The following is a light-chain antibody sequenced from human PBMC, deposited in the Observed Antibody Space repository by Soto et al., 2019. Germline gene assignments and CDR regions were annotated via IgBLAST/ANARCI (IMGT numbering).Light chain of an antibody. V-gene: IGKV1-5*01. CDR2: DAS. CDR3: QQYNSYSPNT. CDR1: QSISNW. J-gene: IGKJ2*01. Sequence: DIQMTQSPSTLSASVGDRVTITCRASQSISNWLAWYQQKPGKAPKVLIYDASSLESGVPSRFSGSGSGTAFPLTLSRLQPDDFATYYCQQYNSYSPNTFGQGTKLEIK.